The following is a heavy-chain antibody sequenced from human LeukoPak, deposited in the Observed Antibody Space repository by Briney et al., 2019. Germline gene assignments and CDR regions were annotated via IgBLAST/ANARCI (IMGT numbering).Heavy chain of an antibody. CDR1: GFTFSSYA. D-gene: IGHD3-3*01. J-gene: IGHJ4*02. V-gene: IGHV3-23*01. CDR3: ATLTGFWSGYSDY. CDR2: ISGSGGST. Sequence: PGGSLRLSGAASGFTFSSYAMSWVRHAPGTGLEWVSAISGSGGSTYYADSVKGRFTISRDNSKNTLYLQMNSLRAEDTAVYYCATLTGFWSGYSDYWGQGTPVTVSS.